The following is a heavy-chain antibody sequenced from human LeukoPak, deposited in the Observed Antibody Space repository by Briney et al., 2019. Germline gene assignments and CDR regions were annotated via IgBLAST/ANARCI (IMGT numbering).Heavy chain of an antibody. CDR3: ARELRGTGSGGRAAGWYFDY. D-gene: IGHD2-15*01. V-gene: IGHV4-34*01. CDR1: GGSFSGYY. J-gene: IGHJ4*02. Sequence: SETLSLTCAVYGGSFSGYYGSWIRQPPGKGLEWIGEINHSGSTNYNPSLKSRVTISVDTSKNQFSLKLSSVTAADTAVYYCARELRGTGSGGRAAGWYFDYWGQGTLVTVSS. CDR2: INHSGST.